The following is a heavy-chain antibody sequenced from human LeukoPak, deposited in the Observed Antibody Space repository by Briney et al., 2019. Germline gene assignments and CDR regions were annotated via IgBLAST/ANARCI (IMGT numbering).Heavy chain of an antibody. D-gene: IGHD5-18*01. CDR3: ARVSARGYDY. Sequence: GRSLRLSCAASGFIFDTYIMTWVRQAPGKGLEWISYINSINAVYYTDSVQGRFNISRDNAKNSLYLQMNSLRVEDTAMYYCARVSARGYDYWGRGTLVTVSS. CDR2: INSINAV. V-gene: IGHV3-48*01. CDR1: GFIFDTYI. J-gene: IGHJ4*02.